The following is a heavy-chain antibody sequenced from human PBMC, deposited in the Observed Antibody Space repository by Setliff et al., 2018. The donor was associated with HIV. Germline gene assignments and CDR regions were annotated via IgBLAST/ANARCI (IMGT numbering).Heavy chain of an antibody. CDR1: GGTFSSYA. J-gene: IGHJ3*02. CDR2: IIPILGIA. D-gene: IGHD3-22*01. V-gene: IGHV1-69*10. Sequence: SVKVSCKASGGTFSSYAISWVRQAPGQGLEWMGGIIPILGIANYAQKFQGRVTITTDESTSTAYMELSSLRSEDTAVYYCARGVKYYDSSGYAPDAVDIWGQGTMVTVSS. CDR3: ARGVKYYDSSGYAPDAVDI.